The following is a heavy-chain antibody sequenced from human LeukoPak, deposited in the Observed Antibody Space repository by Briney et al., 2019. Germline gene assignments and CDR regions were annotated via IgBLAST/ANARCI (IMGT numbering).Heavy chain of an antibody. V-gene: IGHV1-2*06. D-gene: IGHD5-24*01. Sequence: ASVKVSCKASGYTFTGYYMHWVRQAPGQGLEWMGRINPNNGGTNYAQKFQGRVTMTRDTSISTAYMELSRLRSDDTAVYYCASVVEMATIDYWGQGTLVTVSS. CDR2: INPNNGGT. CDR1: GYTFTGYY. CDR3: ASVVEMATIDY. J-gene: IGHJ4*02.